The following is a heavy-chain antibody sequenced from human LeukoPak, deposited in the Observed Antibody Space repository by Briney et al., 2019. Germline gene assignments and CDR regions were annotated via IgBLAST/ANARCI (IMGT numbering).Heavy chain of an antibody. CDR1: GYTFTIDY. D-gene: IGHD4-23*01. CDR2: INPGGGST. J-gene: IGHJ5*02. V-gene: IGHV1-46*01. CDR3: ARDNSVEDTAWWFDP. Sequence: EASLKVSSKASGYTFTIDYMHWVRQAPGQGLEWMGVINPGGGSTSYAQKFQGRIIMTRDMSTSTDYMELSSLRSEDTAVYYCARDNSVEDTAWWFDPWGQGTLVTVSS.